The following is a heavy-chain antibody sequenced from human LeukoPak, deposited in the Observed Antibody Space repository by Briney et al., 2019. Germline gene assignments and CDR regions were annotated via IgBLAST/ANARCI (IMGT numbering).Heavy chain of an antibody. CDR3: ARATTYGDADY. V-gene: IGHV4-59*13. J-gene: IGHJ4*02. CDR1: GGSISNYY. Sequence: SETLSLTCTVSGGSISNYYCSWIRQPPGKGLQWIGYMYSSGTTNYNPSLKSRVTISVDTSKNQFSLTLSSVTAADTAIYYCARATTYGDADYWGQGTLVTVSS. D-gene: IGHD4-17*01. CDR2: MYSSGTT.